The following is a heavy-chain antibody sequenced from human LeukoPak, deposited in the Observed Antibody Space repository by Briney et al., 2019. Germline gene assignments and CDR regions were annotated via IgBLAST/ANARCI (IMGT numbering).Heavy chain of an antibody. Sequence: GGSLRLSCSASGFTLSNYWMHWVRQAPGKGLVWVSRINTDGSSTNYADSVKGRFTVSRDNAKNTLYLQMNSLRAEDTAVYYCARVIGWDEPFDIWGQGTMVTASS. CDR2: INTDGSST. D-gene: IGHD1-26*01. V-gene: IGHV3-74*01. CDR1: GFTLSNYW. J-gene: IGHJ3*02. CDR3: ARVIGWDEPFDI.